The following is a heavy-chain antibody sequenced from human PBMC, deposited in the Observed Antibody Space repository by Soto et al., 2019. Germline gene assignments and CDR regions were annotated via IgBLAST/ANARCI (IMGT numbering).Heavy chain of an antibody. V-gene: IGHV1-69*13. J-gene: IGHJ4*02. CDR2: IIPIFGTA. Sequence: GASVKVSCKASGGTFSSYAISWVRQAPGQGLEWMGGIIPIFGTANYAQKFQGRVTLSVDATQNQFSLRLTSVTAADTAVYYCARRHSATWLFDYWGLGTLVTVSS. CDR1: GGTFSSYA. D-gene: IGHD3-9*01. CDR3: ARRHSATWLFDY.